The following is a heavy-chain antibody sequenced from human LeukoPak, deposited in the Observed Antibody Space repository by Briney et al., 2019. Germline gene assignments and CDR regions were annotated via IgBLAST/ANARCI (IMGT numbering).Heavy chain of an antibody. Sequence: SVKVSCEASGGTFSSYAISWVRQAPGQGLEWMGGIIPILGTANYAQKFQGRVTITADESTSTAYMELSSLRSEDTAVYHCARDYYDSSGYSHVVRYFDYWGQGALVTVSS. CDR3: ARDYYDSSGYSHVVRYFDY. CDR1: GGTFSSYA. D-gene: IGHD3-22*01. V-gene: IGHV1-69*13. CDR2: IIPILGTA. J-gene: IGHJ4*02.